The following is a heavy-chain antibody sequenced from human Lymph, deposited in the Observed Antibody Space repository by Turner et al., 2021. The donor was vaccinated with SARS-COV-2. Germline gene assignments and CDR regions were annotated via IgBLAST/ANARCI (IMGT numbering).Heavy chain of an antibody. CDR2: IKQDGSEK. D-gene: IGHD1-26*01. CDR1: GFTFSYYW. Sequence: EVQSVASGGGLVQPGGSLRFSGSAPGFTFSYYWMSWVRQAPGKGLEWVANIKQDGSEKYYVDSVKGRFTISRDNAKNSLFLQMNSLRAEATAVYYCARMGSSSWYFDYWGQGTLVTVSS. J-gene: IGHJ4*02. V-gene: IGHV3-7*01. CDR3: ARMGSSSWYFDY.